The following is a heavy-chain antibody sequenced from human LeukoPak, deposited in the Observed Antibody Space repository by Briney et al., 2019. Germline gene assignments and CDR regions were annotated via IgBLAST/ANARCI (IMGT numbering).Heavy chain of an antibody. CDR3: AKDNRRHYTSGPNPDSLH. Sequence: PGGSLRLSCAASGFTFRSYGMHWVRQAPGKGLEWVAVIWYDGSEKYYADSVRGRFTISRDNAKNSLYLQMNSLRVEDTAFYYCAKDNRRHYTSGPNPDSLHWGQGALVTVSS. V-gene: IGHV3-33*03. J-gene: IGHJ4*02. CDR2: IWYDGSEK. D-gene: IGHD6-19*01. CDR1: GFTFRSYG.